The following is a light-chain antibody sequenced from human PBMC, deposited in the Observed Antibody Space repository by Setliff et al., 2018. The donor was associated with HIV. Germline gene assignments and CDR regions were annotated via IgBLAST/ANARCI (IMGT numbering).Light chain of an antibody. Sequence: SYELTQPPSVSVAPGKTARITCGGNNIGRKSAHWYQQKPGQAPVLVIYYDSDRPSGIPERLSGSNSGNTATLTISRVEAGDEADYYCQVWDSSSDHSYVFGTGTKVTVL. CDR2: YDS. V-gene: IGLV3-21*04. CDR1: NIGRKS. CDR3: QVWDSSSDHSYV. J-gene: IGLJ1*01.